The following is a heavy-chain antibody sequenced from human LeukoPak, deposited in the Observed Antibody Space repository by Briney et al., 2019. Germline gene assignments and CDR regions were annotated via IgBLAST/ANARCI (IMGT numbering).Heavy chain of an antibody. CDR2: IRYDGTNK. Sequence: GGSLRLTCGVSELTFSSYGMNWVRQAPDKGLEWVAFIRYDGTNKYYADSVKGRFTISRDNSKNTLYLQMNSLRAEDTAVYYCAWSPAREYSSGWFDYWGQGTLVTVSS. J-gene: IGHJ4*02. CDR1: ELTFSSYG. D-gene: IGHD6-19*01. V-gene: IGHV3-30*02. CDR3: AWSPAREYSSGWFDY.